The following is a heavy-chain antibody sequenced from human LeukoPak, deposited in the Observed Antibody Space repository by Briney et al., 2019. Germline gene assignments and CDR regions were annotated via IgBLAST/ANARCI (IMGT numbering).Heavy chain of an antibody. CDR2: ITSGVAP. V-gene: IGHV3-23*01. CDR3: ARDPNGDYIGAFEV. J-gene: IGHJ3*01. Sequence: GGSLRLSCAASGFTFSNYAVMWVRQAPGQGLEWVSAITSGVAPRYADSVKGRFTISRDNSKNTLYLQMNSLRAEDTAQYVCARDPNGDYIGAFEVWGRGTVVTVSS. CDR1: GFTFSNYA. D-gene: IGHD4-17*01.